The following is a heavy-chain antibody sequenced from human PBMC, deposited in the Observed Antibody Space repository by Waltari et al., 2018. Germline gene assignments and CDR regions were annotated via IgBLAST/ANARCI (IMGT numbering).Heavy chain of an antibody. Sequence: EVQLVNSGGGLVKPGGSLRLSCPAYYLFPDYWLDWVRQAPGKGLVWVSRMKTDGTSITYADSVKGRFTISRDSAKNTYYLQMNSLRAEDTAVYYCTRNPGYWGQGTLVTVSS. CDR3: TRNPGY. J-gene: IGHJ4*02. CDR2: MKTDGTSI. V-gene: IGHV3-74*03. CDR1: YLFPDYW.